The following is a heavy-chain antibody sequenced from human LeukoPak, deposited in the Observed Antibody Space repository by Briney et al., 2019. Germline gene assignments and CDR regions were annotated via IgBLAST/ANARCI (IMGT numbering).Heavy chain of an antibody. CDR1: GGSISSYY. D-gene: IGHD6-19*01. CDR2: IYYSGST. J-gene: IGHJ1*01. Sequence: PSETLSLTCTVSGGSISSYYWSWIRQPPGKGLEWIGYIYYSGSTNYNPSLKSRVTISVDTSKNQFSLQLSSVTAADTAVYYCATEISGWYGEYFQHWGQGTLVTVSS. CDR3: ATEISGWYGEYFQH. V-gene: IGHV4-59*08.